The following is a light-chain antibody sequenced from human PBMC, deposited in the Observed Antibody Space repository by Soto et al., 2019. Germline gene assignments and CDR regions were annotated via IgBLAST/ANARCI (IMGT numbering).Light chain of an antibody. V-gene: IGLV1-44*01. Sequence: QSVLTQPPSASGAPGQRVTISCSGSNSNIGTTTVNWYQHVPGTAPKLLIYSSSQRPSGVPDRFSGSRSGTSASLAISGLHSEDEADYYWAAWDDSLNAVVFGGGTKVTVL. CDR1: NSNIGTTT. CDR2: SSS. J-gene: IGLJ2*01. CDR3: AAWDDSLNAVV.